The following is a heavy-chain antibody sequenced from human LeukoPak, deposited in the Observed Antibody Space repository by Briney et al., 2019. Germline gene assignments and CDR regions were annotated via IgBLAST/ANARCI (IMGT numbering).Heavy chain of an antibody. V-gene: IGHV3-11*01. Sequence: GRSLRLSYAASGFTFSDFHMSSLRQAPGKGLDWVSYISGSAGTTYYAASVKGRFTSSRDNAKNSLYLQMNSLRAEDTAVYYCAREGSSSWFVNSWGQGTLVTVSS. D-gene: IGHD6-13*01. CDR2: ISGSAGTT. J-gene: IGHJ4*02. CDR1: GFTFSDFH. CDR3: AREGSSSWFVNS.